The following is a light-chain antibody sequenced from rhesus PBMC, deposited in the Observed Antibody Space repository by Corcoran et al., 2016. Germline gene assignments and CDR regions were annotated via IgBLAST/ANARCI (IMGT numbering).Light chain of an antibody. J-gene: IGLJ1*01. CDR3: CSYRTGNTYI. CDR1: SSHIGGYTG. V-gene: IGLV2S9*01. Sequence: QSALTQPPSVSKSLGQTVIISCTGTSSHIGGYTGVTWYQQHPGTAPRLLIKDVSRRPSGVSDRFSGSKSGNAASLTISGLQAEDEADYYCCSYRTGNTYIFGSGTRLTVL. CDR2: DVS.